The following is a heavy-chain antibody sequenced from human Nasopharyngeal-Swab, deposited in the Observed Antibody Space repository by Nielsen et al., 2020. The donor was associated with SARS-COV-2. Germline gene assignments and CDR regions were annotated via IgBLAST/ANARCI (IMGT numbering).Heavy chain of an antibody. CDR1: GFTFSSYS. J-gene: IGHJ6*02. D-gene: IGHD3-9*01. Sequence: GESLKISCAASGFTFSSYSMNWVRQAPGKGLGWVSSISSSSSYIYYADSVKGRFTISRDNAKNSLYLQMNSLRAEDTAVYYCARGCVLTGPSCYYYGMDVWGQGTTVTVSS. V-gene: IGHV3-21*01. CDR3: ARGCVLTGPSCYYYGMDV. CDR2: ISSSSSYI.